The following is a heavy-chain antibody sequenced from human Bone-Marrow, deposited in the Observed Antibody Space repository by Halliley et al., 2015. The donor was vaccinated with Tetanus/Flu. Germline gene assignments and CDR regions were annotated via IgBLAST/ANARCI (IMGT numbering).Heavy chain of an antibody. CDR1: GYTFSIFW. D-gene: IGHD3-16*01. Sequence: QLVQSGAEVKKPGESLKISCKGSGYTFSIFWIGWVRQMPGKGLEWMGVIYPGDSDIKYSPSFQGQVSISANKSISTAYLQWSSLKASGPALYFCTGVGVGVNSDISCGMGVWGQGAKFPVSS. CDR2: IYPGDSDI. CDR3: TGVGVGVNSDISCGMGV. J-gene: IGHJ6*02. V-gene: IGHV5-51*01.